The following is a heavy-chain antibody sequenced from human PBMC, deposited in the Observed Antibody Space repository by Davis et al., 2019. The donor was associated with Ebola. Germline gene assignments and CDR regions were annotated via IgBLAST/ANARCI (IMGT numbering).Heavy chain of an antibody. CDR1: GGTFSSYT. CDR2: IIPILGIA. J-gene: IGHJ6*02. CDR3: ARAHNYGSYYYYGMDV. Sequence: SVKVSCKASGGTFSSYTISWVRQAPGQGLEWMGRIIPILGIANYAQKFQGRVTITADKSTSTAYMELSSLRSEDTAVYYCARAHNYGSYYYYGMDVWGQGTTVTVSS. D-gene: IGHD3-10*01. V-gene: IGHV1-69*02.